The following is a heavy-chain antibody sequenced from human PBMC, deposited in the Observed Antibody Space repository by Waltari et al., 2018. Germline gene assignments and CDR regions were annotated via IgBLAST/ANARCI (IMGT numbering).Heavy chain of an antibody. V-gene: IGHV4-59*01. CDR1: GGSISSYY. CDR2: IYYSGST. CDR3: ARVSLAAAGVGMDV. D-gene: IGHD6-13*01. J-gene: IGHJ6*02. Sequence: QVQLQESGPGLVKPSETLSLTCTVSGGSISSYYWSWIRQPPGKGLEWIGYIYYSGSTNYTPSLKSRVTISVDTSKNQFSLKLSSVTAADTAVYYCARVSLAAAGVGMDVWGQGTTVTVSS.